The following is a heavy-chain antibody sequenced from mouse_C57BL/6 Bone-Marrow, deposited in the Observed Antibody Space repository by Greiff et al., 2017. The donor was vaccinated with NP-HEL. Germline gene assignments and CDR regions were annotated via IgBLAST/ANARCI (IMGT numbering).Heavy chain of an antibody. CDR3: ARLPLLYYAMDY. Sequence: DVKLVESGGGLVKPGGSLKLSCAASGFTFSSYTMSWVRQTPEKRLEWVATISGGGGNTYYPDSVKGRFTISRDNAKNTLYLQMSSLRSEDTALYYCARLPLLYYAMDYWGQGTSVTVSS. CDR2: ISGGGGNT. CDR1: GFTFSSYT. V-gene: IGHV5-9*01. J-gene: IGHJ4*01.